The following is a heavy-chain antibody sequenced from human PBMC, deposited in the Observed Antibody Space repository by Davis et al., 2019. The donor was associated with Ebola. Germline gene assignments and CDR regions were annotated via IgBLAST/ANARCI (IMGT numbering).Heavy chain of an antibody. V-gene: IGHV4-59*12. D-gene: IGHD3-16*01. CDR3: AREAGGGAFDI. CDR1: GCSISSYY. J-gene: IGHJ3*02. Sequence: SETLSLTFTVPGCSISSYYWSWIRQPPGKGLEWIGYIYYSGTTHYNPSLKSRVIISRDTSKNQFSLKLSSVTAADTAVYYCAREAGGGAFDIWGQGTMITVSS. CDR2: IYYSGTT.